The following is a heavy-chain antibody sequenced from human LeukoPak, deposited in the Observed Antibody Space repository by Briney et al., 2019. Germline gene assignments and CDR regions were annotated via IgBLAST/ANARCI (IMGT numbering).Heavy chain of an antibody. CDR3: ARDLGDSGTTPLDY. J-gene: IGHJ4*02. CDR2: ISYDGSNK. V-gene: IGHV3-30-3*01. Sequence: GRSLRLSCAASGFAFSSYAMHWVRQAPGKGLEWVAVISYDGSNKYYADSVKGRFTISRDNSKNTPYLQMNSLRAEDTAVYYCARDLGDSGTTPLDYWGQGTLVTVSS. CDR1: GFAFSSYA. D-gene: IGHD1-7*01.